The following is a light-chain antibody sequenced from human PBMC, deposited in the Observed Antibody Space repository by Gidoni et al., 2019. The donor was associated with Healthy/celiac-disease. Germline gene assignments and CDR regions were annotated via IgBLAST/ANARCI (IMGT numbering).Light chain of an antibody. CDR1: QRVLYSFNNKNY. J-gene: IGKJ2*01. Sequence: DIVMTQTPDSLAVSLGERATINCKPSQRVLYSFNNKNYVSWYQQKPGQPPKLLIYWASTRESGVPDRFSGSGSGTDFTLTISSLQAEDVAVYYCQQYYSTPYTFGQGTKLEIK. V-gene: IGKV4-1*01. CDR2: WAS. CDR3: QQYYSTPYT.